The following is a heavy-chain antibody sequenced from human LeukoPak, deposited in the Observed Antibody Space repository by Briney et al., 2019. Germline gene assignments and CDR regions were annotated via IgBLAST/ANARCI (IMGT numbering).Heavy chain of an antibody. J-gene: IGHJ5*02. CDR2: IYPGDSDT. CDR3: ARQFRELRYFDWLWRENWFDP. CDR1: GYSFTSYW. D-gene: IGHD3-9*01. V-gene: IGHV5-51*01. Sequence: GESLKISCKGSGYSFTSYWIGWVRQMPGKGLEWMGIIYPGDSDTRYSPSFQGQVTISADKSISTAYLQWSSLKASDTAMYYCARQFRELRYFDWLWRENWFDPWGQGTLVTVSS.